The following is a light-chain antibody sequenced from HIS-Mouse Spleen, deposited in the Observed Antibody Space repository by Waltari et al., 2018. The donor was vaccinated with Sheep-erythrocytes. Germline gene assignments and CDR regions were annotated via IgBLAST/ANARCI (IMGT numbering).Light chain of an antibody. CDR2: GKN. CDR1: SLRSYY. J-gene: IGLJ2*01. CDR3: NSRDSSGNHVV. V-gene: IGLV3-19*01. Sequence: SSELTQDPAVSVALGQTVRITCQGDSLRSYYASWYQQKPGQAPVLVIYGKNNRPSGIPDRFSGSRPGNTASLTITGAQAEDEADYYCNSRDSSGNHVVFGGGTKLTVL.